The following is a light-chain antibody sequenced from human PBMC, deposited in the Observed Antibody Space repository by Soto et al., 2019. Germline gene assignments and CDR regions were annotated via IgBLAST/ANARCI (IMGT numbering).Light chain of an antibody. CDR2: EVS. CDR1: SSDVGSYNL. J-gene: IGLJ2*01. Sequence: QSALTQPASVSGPPGQSITISCTGTSSDVGSYNLVSWYQQHPGKAPKLMIYEVSKRPSGVSNRFSGSKSGNTASLTISGLQAEDEADYYCCSYAGSSTFDVVFGGGTKLTVL. CDR3: CSYAGSSTFDVV. V-gene: IGLV2-23*02.